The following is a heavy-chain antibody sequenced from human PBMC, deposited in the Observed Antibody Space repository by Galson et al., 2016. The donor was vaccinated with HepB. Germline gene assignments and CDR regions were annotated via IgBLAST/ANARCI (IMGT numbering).Heavy chain of an antibody. CDR2: IKPSGAGT. CDR3: ARDWYCSAGSCYDAFDI. CDR1: GYTFTSYY. V-gene: IGHV1-46*01. J-gene: IGHJ3*02. D-gene: IGHD2-15*01. Sequence: SVKVSCKASGYTFTSYYMHWVRQAPGQGLEWMGIIKPSGAGTTYAQKFQGRVTMTMDTSTSTVYMELRSLRSDDTAMYYCARDWYCSAGSCYDAFDIWGQGTMVTVSS.